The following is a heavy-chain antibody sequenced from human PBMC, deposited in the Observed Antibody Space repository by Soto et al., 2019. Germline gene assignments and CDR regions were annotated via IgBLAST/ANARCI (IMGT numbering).Heavy chain of an antibody. D-gene: IGHD3-3*02. J-gene: IGHJ6*02. V-gene: IGHV1-46*01. CDR3: ARSDCPIASFFARYFFSMDV. CDR2: INPSPGST. Sequence: QVQLVQSGAEVRKPGASVKVACKASGYTFGSHYVHWVRQAPGQALEWMGIINPSPGSTSYAEKFQGRVPMTRYTSTSTVYMEMSSLRSEDTATSYCARSDCPIASFFARYFFSMDVWGQGTTVTVSS. CDR1: GYTFGSHY.